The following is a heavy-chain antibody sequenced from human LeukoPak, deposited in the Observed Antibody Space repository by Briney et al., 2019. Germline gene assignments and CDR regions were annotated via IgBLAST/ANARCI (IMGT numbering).Heavy chain of an antibody. J-gene: IGHJ4*02. CDR1: GGTFSSYA. V-gene: IGHV1-69*05. CDR3: ARDSGYSYGLDY. D-gene: IGHD5-18*01. Sequence: SVKLSCKASGGTFSSYAISWVRQSAGQRRECMGGIIPIFGTANYAQNFQGRVTITTDESTSTAYMELSSLRPEDTAVYYCARDSGYSYGLDYWGQGTLVTVSS. CDR2: IIPIFGTA.